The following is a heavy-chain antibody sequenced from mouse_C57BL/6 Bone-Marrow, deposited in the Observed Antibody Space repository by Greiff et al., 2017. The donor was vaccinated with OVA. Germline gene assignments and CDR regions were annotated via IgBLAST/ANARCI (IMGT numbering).Heavy chain of an antibody. J-gene: IGHJ2*01. D-gene: IGHD2-5*01. CDR3: AREKLRYSKGDFDY. V-gene: IGHV1-5*01. Sequence: VQLQQSGTVLARPGASVKMSCKTSGYTFTSYWMHWVKQRPGQGLEWIGAIYPGNSDTSYNQKFKGKAKLTAVTSASTAYMELSSLTNEDSAVYYCAREKLRYSKGDFDYWGQGTTLTVSS. CDR2: IYPGNSDT. CDR1: GYTFTSYW.